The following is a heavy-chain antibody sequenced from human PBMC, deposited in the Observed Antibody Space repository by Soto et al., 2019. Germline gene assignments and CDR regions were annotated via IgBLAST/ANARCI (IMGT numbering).Heavy chain of an antibody. CDR2: MNTNSGNT. CDR1: GYTFTSYD. CDR3: ARVADIVVVVAASDWFDP. D-gene: IGHD2-15*01. V-gene: IGHV1-8*01. Sequence: QVQLVQSGAEVKKPGASVKVSCKASGYTFTSYDINWVRQAPGQGLEWMGWMNTNSGNTGYAQKFQSRVTMTRNTSISTGYMELRSLRSEDTAVYYCARVADIVVVVAASDWFDPWGQGTLVTVSS. J-gene: IGHJ5*02.